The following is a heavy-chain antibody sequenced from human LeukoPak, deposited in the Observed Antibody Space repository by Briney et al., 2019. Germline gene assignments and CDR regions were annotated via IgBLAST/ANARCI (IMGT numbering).Heavy chain of an antibody. CDR1: RFTFDDYA. V-gene: IGHV3-9*01. Sequence: GGSLRLSCAASRFTFDDYAMHWVRQAPGKGLEWVSGISWNSGSIGYADSVKGRFTISRDNAKNSLYLQMNSLRAEDTALYYCAKAYYDSSGYYPIDYWGQGTLVTVSS. CDR3: AKAYYDSSGYYPIDY. D-gene: IGHD3-22*01. J-gene: IGHJ4*02. CDR2: ISWNSGSI.